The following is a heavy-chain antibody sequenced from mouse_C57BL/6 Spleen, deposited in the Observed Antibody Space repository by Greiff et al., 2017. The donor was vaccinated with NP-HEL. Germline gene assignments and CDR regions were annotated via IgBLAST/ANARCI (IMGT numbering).Heavy chain of an antibody. CDR2: ISSGSSTI. V-gene: IGHV5-17*01. D-gene: IGHD1-1*01. J-gene: IGHJ3*01. CDR1: GFTFSDYG. CDR3: ARHYYGSSYAAWFAY. Sequence: EVHLVESGGGLVKPGGSLKLSCAASGFTFSDYGMHWVRQAPEKGLEWVAYISSGSSTIYYADTVKGRFTISRDNAKNTLFLQMTSLRSEDTAMYYCARHYYGSSYAAWFAYWGQGTLVTVSA.